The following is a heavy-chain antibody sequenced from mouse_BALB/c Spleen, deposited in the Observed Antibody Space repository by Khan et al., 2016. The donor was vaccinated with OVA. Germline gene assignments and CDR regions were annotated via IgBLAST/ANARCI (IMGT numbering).Heavy chain of an antibody. J-gene: IGHJ3*01. CDR3: ARSGYDYFAY. CDR1: GYGFSNYL. D-gene: IGHD2-14*01. CDR2: IYPGDGNT. V-gene: IGHV1-80*01. Sequence: QVQLKESGAELVRPGSSVKISCKASGYGFSNYLMNWVKQGPGQGLEWIGQIYPGDGNTNYNGKFKDKATLTVDKSSSTAYMQLSSLTSEDSAVYFCARSGYDYFAYWGQWTLVTVSA.